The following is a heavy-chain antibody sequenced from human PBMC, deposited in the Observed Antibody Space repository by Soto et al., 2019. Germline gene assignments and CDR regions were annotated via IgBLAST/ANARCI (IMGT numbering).Heavy chain of an antibody. Sequence: LSCAASGFTFSTYAMSWVRQAPGKGLEWVSGISGSGGSTYYADAVKGRFTISRDNSKNTLYLQMNSLRAEDTAVYYCTKANRYCSGANCFTFDYWGLGTLVTVSS. CDR3: TKANRYCSGANCFTFDY. CDR1: GFTFSTYA. V-gene: IGHV3-23*01. D-gene: IGHD2-15*01. J-gene: IGHJ4*02. CDR2: ISGSGGST.